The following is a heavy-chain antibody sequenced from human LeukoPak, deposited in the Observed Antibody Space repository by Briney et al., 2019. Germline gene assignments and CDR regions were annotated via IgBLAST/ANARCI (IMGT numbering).Heavy chain of an antibody. D-gene: IGHD5-18*01. V-gene: IGHV3-48*02. J-gene: IGHJ6*02. CDR2: SPNSDSTK. Sequence: GGSLRLSCAASGFTFSSYSMKWFRQAPGKGGDGVSYSPNSDSTKYYADSAKGRFTISRDNAKNSLFLQMNSLRDEDTAVYYCARVTDPAMEYFYGMDVWGQGTTVTVSS. CDR3: ARVTDPAMEYFYGMDV. CDR1: GFTFSSYS.